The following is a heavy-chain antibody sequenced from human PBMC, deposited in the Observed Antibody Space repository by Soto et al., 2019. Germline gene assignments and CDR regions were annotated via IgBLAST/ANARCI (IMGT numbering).Heavy chain of an antibody. CDR3: ERCRGNYSSRFYYMDV. Sequence: QVQLQQWGAGLLKPSETLSLTCAVYGGSFSGYYWSWIRQPPGKGLEWIGEINHSGSTNYNPSLKSRVTISVDTSKNQCSLELSSVTAAATAGYYCERCRGNYSSRFYYMDVWGKGTTVTVS. V-gene: IGHV4-34*01. CDR2: INHSGST. CDR1: GGSFSGYY. J-gene: IGHJ6*03. D-gene: IGHD6-13*01.